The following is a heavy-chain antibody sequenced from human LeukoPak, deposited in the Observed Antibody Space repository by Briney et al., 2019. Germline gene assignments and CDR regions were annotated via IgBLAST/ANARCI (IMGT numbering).Heavy chain of an antibody. CDR3: ASQVGYGSGTYYNKLFDY. J-gene: IGHJ4*02. Sequence: SETLSLTCTVSGGSISSTSYYWGWIRQPPGEGLEWIVSIYYSGATYYNPSLKSRDTISLDTSQNQFSLRLTSVTAADTAVYYCASQVGYGSGTYYNKLFDYWGQGTLLTVSS. CDR2: IYYSGAT. D-gene: IGHD3-10*01. CDR1: GGSISSTSYY. V-gene: IGHV4-39*01.